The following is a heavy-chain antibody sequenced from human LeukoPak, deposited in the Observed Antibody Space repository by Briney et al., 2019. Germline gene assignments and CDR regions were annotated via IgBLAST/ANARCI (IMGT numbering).Heavy chain of an antibody. CDR2: IIPIPGTP. J-gene: IGHJ4*02. D-gene: IGHD2-21*01. CDR3: ASCLQHSFGCSFYSDYFYY. CDR1: GYTFTSYY. V-gene: IGHV1-69*11. Sequence: SVKVSCKASGYTFTSYYMHWVRQAPGQGLEWMGRIIPIPGTPNYEQKLQGRVTITADESTSTAYMELSSLRSEDTAVYYFASCLQHSFGCSFYSDYFYYLGQGTLVTVSS.